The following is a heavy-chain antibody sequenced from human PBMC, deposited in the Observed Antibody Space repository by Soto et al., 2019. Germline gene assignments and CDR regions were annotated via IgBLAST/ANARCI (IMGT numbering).Heavy chain of an antibody. J-gene: IGHJ3*02. D-gene: IGHD2-15*01. CDR1: GFTFSSYG. Sequence: GSLRLSCAASGFTFSSYGMHWVRQAPGKGLEWVAVIWYDGSNENYADSVKGRFTISRDNSKNTLDLQMNSLRAEDTALYYCAKDIEVAEESLSVAFDIWGQGTMVTVSS. CDR2: IWYDGSNE. V-gene: IGHV3-30*02. CDR3: AKDIEVAEESLSVAFDI.